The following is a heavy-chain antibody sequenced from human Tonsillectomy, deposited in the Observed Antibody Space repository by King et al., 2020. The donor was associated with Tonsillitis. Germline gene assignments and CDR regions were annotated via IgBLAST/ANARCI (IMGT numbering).Heavy chain of an antibody. CDR3: ASVSYDYDYGLDV. D-gene: IGHD3-22*01. V-gene: IGHV1-69*09. CDR2: IILMLGTP. Sequence: QLVQSGAEVKKPGSSVKVSCKASGGTFTSYGVGWVRQAPGQGPEWMGRIILMLGTPNYAQKFQGRVTPTADKSTSTAYMELSSLTSEDTAVYYCASVSYDYDYGLDVWGQGTTVTVSS. CDR1: GGTFTSYG. J-gene: IGHJ6*02.